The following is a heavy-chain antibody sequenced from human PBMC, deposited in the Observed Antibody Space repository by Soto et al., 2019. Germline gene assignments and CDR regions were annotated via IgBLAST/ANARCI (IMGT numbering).Heavy chain of an antibody. CDR3: ARAQSYYYGSGSYYFDY. V-gene: IGHV4-34*01. CDR1: GGSFSGYY. D-gene: IGHD3-10*01. J-gene: IGHJ4*02. CDR2: INHSGST. Sequence: LSLTCAVYGGSFSGYYWSWIRQPPGKGLEWIGEINHSGSTNYNPSLKSRVTISVDTSKNQFSLKLSSVTAADTAVYYCARAQSYYYGSGSYYFDYWGQGTLVTVSS.